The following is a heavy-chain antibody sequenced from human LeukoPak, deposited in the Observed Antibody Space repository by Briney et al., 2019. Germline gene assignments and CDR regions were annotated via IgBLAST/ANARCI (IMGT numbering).Heavy chain of an antibody. D-gene: IGHD6-13*01. V-gene: IGHV3-23*01. Sequence: GGSLRLSCAASGFTFSNYAMSWVRQAPGKGLEWVSGVSVSGAHYADSVKGRFTVSRDSSKETLYLQLNSLRPEDTAVYYCAKSRLNIAAAVPFDYWGQGTLVTVSS. J-gene: IGHJ4*02. CDR2: VSVSGA. CDR1: GFTFSNYA. CDR3: AKSRLNIAAAVPFDY.